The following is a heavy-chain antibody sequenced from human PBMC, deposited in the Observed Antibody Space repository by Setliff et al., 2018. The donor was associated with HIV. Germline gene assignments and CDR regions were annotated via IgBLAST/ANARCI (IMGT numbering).Heavy chain of an antibody. CDR2: ISVYNGNT. Sequence: ASVKVSCKASGGTFSSYAISWVRQAPGQGLEWMGWISVYNGNTKYAEKVYGRVTMTTDKSTSTAYMELRSLRSDDTAVYYCARVGGPYYDLLTGYYGAVDYWGQGTLVTVSS. J-gene: IGHJ4*02. CDR3: ARVGGPYYDLLTGYYGAVDY. V-gene: IGHV1-18*01. CDR1: GGTFSSYA. D-gene: IGHD3-9*01.